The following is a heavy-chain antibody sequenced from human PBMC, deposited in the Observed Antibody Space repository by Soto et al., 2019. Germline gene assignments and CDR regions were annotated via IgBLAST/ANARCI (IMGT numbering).Heavy chain of an antibody. V-gene: IGHV3-23*01. CDR2: LYGSCLWI. D-gene: IGHD6-19*01. Sequence: LRLSCAASGFIFSDSAIIWVRQAPGKGLEWVSGLYGSCLWIDYAYSVKGRFTIPKENSANSVYLQMNSLRVEDTAVYYCAKDAVSRDGVWLAHDWGQGTVVTVSS. CDR1: GFIFSDSA. CDR3: AKDAVSRDGVWLAHD. J-gene: IGHJ1*01.